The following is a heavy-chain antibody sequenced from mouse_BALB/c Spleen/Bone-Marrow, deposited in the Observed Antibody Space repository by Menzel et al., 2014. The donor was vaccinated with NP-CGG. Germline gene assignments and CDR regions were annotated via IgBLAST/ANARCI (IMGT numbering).Heavy chain of an antibody. CDR2: INPSNGGT. D-gene: IGHD2-4*01. V-gene: IGHV1S81*02. J-gene: IGHJ2*01. CDR3: TRSTMITYFDY. CDR1: GYTFTSYY. Sequence: LVESGAELVKPGASVKLSCMASGYTFTSYYMYWVKQRPGQGLEWIGEINPSNGGTNFNEKFKSKATLTVDKSSSTAYMQLSSLTSEDSAVYYCTRSTMITYFDYWGQGTTLTVSS.